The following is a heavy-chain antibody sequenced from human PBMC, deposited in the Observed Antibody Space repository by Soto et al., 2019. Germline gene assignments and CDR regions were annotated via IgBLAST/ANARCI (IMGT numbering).Heavy chain of an antibody. CDR3: ARDHEYGSGSYKNSPFDY. J-gene: IGHJ4*02. V-gene: IGHV1-69*04. CDR2: IIPILGIA. CDR1: GGTFSSYT. Sequence: ASVKVSCKASGGTFSSYTISWVRQAPGQGLEWMGRIIPILGIANYAQKFQGRVTITADKSTSTAYMELSSLRSEDTAVYYCARDHEYGSGSYKNSPFDYWGQGTLVTVSS. D-gene: IGHD3-10*01.